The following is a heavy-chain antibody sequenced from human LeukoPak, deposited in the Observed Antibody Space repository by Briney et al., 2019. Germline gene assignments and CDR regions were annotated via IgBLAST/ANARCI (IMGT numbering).Heavy chain of an antibody. Sequence: SVKVSCKASGGTFSKYAISWVRQAPGQGLEWMGGIIPMLNKANYAQKFQGRVTITADESTTTVYMEMSSLKYNDTAMYYCASFEGYSYGYDYWGQGTLVTVSS. V-gene: IGHV1-69*13. CDR1: GGTFSKYA. J-gene: IGHJ4*02. D-gene: IGHD5-18*01. CDR3: ASFEGYSYGYDY. CDR2: IIPMLNKA.